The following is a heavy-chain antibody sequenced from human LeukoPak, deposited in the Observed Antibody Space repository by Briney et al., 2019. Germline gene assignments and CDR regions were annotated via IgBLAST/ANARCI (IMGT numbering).Heavy chain of an antibody. CDR2: IYYSGST. J-gene: IGHJ4*02. D-gene: IGHD2-15*01. Sequence: SETLSLTCTVSGGSISSYYWSWIRQPPGKGLEWIGYIYYSGSTNYNPSLKSRVTISVDKSKNQFSLTLNSVTAADTAVYYCAAGYCSGGSCPDYWGQGTLVTVSS. CDR1: GGSISSYY. CDR3: AAGYCSGGSCPDY. V-gene: IGHV4-59*03.